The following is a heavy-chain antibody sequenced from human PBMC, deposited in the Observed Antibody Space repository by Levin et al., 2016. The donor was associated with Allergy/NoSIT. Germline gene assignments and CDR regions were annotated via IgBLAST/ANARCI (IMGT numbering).Heavy chain of an antibody. CDR2: VDPEDGET. Sequence: WVRQAPGQGLEWMGLVDPEDGETIYAEKFQGRVTITADTSTDTAYMELSSLRSEDTAVYYCATGVVVPAAIQVVGFDYWGQGTLVTVSS. V-gene: IGHV1-69-2*01. D-gene: IGHD2-2*02. J-gene: IGHJ4*02. CDR3: ATGVVVPAAIQVVGFDY.